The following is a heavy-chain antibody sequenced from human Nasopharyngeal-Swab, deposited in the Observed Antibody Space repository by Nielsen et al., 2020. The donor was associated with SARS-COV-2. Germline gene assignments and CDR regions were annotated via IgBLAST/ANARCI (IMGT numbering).Heavy chain of an antibody. CDR3: ARMDAATDF. Sequence: SETLSLTCTVSGGSINDCYWNWIRQPPGKGLEWVGYVYYTGGTSYNPSLKSRVTISLDTSKKQFSLRLTSVTPADTAIYYCARMDAATDFWGQGTLVTVSS. D-gene: IGHD2-15*01. CDR1: GGSINDCY. CDR2: VYYTGGT. V-gene: IGHV4-59*08. J-gene: IGHJ4*02.